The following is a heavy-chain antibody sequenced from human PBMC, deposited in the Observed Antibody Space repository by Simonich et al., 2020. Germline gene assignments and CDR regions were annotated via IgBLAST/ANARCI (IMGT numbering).Heavy chain of an antibody. D-gene: IGHD6-6*01. CDR1: GYTFTDYY. Sequence: EVQLVQSGAEVKKPGATVKISCKVSGYTFTDYYMHWVQQAPGKGRRWRGLVAQETGEKIYAEKFQGRVTITADTSTDTAYMELSSLRSEDTAVYYCATGFEYSSSSWAFDIWGQGTMVTVSS. V-gene: IGHV1-69-2*01. CDR2: VAQETGEK. J-gene: IGHJ3*02. CDR3: ATGFEYSSSSWAFDI.